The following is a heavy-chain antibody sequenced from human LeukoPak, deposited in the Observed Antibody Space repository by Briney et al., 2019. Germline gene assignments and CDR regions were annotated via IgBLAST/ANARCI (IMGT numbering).Heavy chain of an antibody. CDR2: IDKDGTST. CDR1: GFSFSSYW. Sequence: GGSLRLSCAASGFSFSSYWMHWVRQVPGKGLVWVSRIDKDGTSTHYADSVTGRFTISRDNAKNTLYLQMNTLRVEDTAVYFCAREQEAARNWFSDLWGRGTLVTVSS. V-gene: IGHV3-74*01. J-gene: IGHJ2*01. CDR3: AREQEAARNWFSDL. D-gene: IGHD6-6*01.